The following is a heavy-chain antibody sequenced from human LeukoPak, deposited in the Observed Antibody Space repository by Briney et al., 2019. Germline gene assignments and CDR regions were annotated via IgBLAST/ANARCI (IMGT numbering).Heavy chain of an antibody. D-gene: IGHD3-10*01. CDR1: GYTFTGYY. CDR3: ARDRATYGSGNSDWFDP. V-gene: IGHV1-2*02. Sequence: ASVKVSCKASGYTFTGYYMHWVRQAPGQGLEWMGWINPNSGGTNYAQKFQGRVTMTRDTSISTAYMELSRLRSDDTAVYYCARDRATYGSGNSDWFDPWGQGTLVTVSS. J-gene: IGHJ5*02. CDR2: INPNSGGT.